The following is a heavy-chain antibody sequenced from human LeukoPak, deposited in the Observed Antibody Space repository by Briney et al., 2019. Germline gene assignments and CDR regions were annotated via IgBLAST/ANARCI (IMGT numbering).Heavy chain of an antibody. CDR3: ARDASNWSAFDS. J-gene: IGHJ5*01. V-gene: IGHV1-2*06. CDR1: GYTFSGYS. CDR2: INPNSGVT. D-gene: IGHD1-20*01. Sequence: ASVKVSCKASGYTFSGYSMHWVRQAPGQGLEWMGRINPNSGVTYYVQKFQGRVTMTSDTSITTAYMELSSLTSDDRATYYCARDASNWSAFDSWGQGTLVIVSS.